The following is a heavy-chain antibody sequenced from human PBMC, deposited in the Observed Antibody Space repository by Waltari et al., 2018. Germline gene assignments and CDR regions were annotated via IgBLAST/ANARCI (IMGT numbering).Heavy chain of an antibody. V-gene: IGHV1-46*01. CDR1: GYTVTSYD. CDR2: INPIGGST. CDR3: ASFTYSSSRGGFDI. D-gene: IGHD6-13*01. Sequence: QVQLVQSGAEVKKPGASVKVSCKACGYTVTSYDMHWVRKAPGQGLEWMGRINPIGGSTSYAQKFQGRVTMTRDTSTSTVYMELSSLRSEDTAVYYCASFTYSSSRGGFDIWGQGTMVTVSS. J-gene: IGHJ3*02.